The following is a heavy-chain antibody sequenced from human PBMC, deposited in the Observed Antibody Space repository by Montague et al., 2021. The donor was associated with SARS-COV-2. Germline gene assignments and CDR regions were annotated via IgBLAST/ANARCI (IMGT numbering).Heavy chain of an antibody. CDR3: ARNKFPAAFDF. D-gene: IGHD2-2*01. CDR2: TTSTGSTI. V-gene: IGHV3-48*03. Sequence: SLRLSFSASGFTFSSYEMNWVRQAPGKGLEWVSYTTSTGSTIYYADSVQGRFTISRDNDKKSLYLQMNSLRAEDTAVYYCARNKFPAAFDFWGQGTLVTVSS. J-gene: IGHJ4*02. CDR1: GFTFSSYE.